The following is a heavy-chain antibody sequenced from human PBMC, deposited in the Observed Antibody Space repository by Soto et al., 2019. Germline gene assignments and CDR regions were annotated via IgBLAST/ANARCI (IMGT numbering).Heavy chain of an antibody. D-gene: IGHD6-13*01. CDR2: IWYDGSNK. CDR1: GFTFSSYG. V-gene: IGHV3-33*01. CDR3: ARDRRSAAGPHDAFDI. Sequence: GGSLRLSCAASGFTFSSYGMHWVRQAPGKGLEWVAVIWYDGSNKYYADSVKGRFTISRDNSKNTLYLQMNSLRAEDTAVYYCARDRRSAAGPHDAFDIWGQGTMVTVSS. J-gene: IGHJ3*02.